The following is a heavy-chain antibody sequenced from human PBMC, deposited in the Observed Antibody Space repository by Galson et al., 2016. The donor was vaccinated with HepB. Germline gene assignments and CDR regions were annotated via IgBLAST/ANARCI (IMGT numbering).Heavy chain of an antibody. V-gene: IGHV3-11*01. CDR2: ISSSGTTI. CDR3: AKISVQYSYHYWGFDY. Sequence: QAPGKGLEWVSYISSSGTTIYYADSVKGRFTISRDNAKNSLYLQMNSLRVEDTAVYYCAKISVQYSYHYWGFDYWGQGTLVTVSS. D-gene: IGHD5-18*01. J-gene: IGHJ4*02.